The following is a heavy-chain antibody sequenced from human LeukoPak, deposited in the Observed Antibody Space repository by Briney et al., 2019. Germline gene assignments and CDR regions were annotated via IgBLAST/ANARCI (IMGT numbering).Heavy chain of an antibody. Sequence: GGSLRLSCAASGFTFRSYEMNWVRQAPGKGLEWVSYISSSGSTIYYADSVKGLFTISRDNAKNSLYLQMNSLSADDTAVYYCARALYYDFWSGTIDYWGQGTLVTVSS. J-gene: IGHJ4*02. CDR1: GFTFRSYE. D-gene: IGHD3-3*01. V-gene: IGHV3-48*03. CDR3: ARALYYDFWSGTIDY. CDR2: ISSSGSTI.